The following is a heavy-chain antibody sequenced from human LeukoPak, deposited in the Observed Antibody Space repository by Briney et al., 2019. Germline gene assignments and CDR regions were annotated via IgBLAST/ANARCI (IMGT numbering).Heavy chain of an antibody. CDR3: AKARSDYGDYVDADNWFDP. CDR2: ISGSGGST. D-gene: IGHD4-17*01. V-gene: IGHV3-23*01. CDR1: GFTFSSYA. Sequence: GGSLRLSCAASGFTFSSYAMSWVRQAPGKGREWVSAISGSGGSTYYADSVKSRFTISRDNSKNTLYLQMNSLRAEATAVYYCAKARSDYGDYVDADNWFDPWGQGTLVPVSS. J-gene: IGHJ5*02.